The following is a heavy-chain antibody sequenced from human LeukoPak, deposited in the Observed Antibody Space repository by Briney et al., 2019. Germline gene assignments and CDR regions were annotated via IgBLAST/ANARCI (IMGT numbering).Heavy chain of an antibody. Sequence: SVIVSCKASGGTFSSYAIRWVRQARGQGLEWMGRIIPILGIANYAQKFQGRVTITADESTSTAYMELSSLRSEDTAVYYCARDRITMVRGVIISSYGMDVWGQGTTVTVSS. D-gene: IGHD3-10*01. CDR1: GGTFSSYA. CDR2: IIPILGIA. J-gene: IGHJ6*02. CDR3: ARDRITMVRGVIISSYGMDV. V-gene: IGHV1-69*04.